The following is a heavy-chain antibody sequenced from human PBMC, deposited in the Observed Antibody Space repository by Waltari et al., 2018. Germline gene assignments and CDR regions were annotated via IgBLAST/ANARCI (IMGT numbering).Heavy chain of an antibody. D-gene: IGHD3-10*01. CDR3: ARNMESPYNAPYYFYYMDV. CDR2: IYYRGST. CDR1: GASIPNSNSY. V-gene: IGHV4-39*01. J-gene: IGHJ6*03. Sequence: QLQLQESGPGLVKPSETLSLTCSVSGASIPNSNSYWSWIRQTPGKGLEWIGSIYYRGSTYSSPSLKSRVTISLDTSKNQLSLKVSSVTVADTAIYFCARNMESPYNAPYYFYYMDVWGKGTTVTVSS.